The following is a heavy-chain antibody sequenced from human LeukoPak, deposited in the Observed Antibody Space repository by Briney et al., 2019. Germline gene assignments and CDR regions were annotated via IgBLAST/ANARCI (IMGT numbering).Heavy chain of an antibody. D-gene: IGHD3-9*01. CDR3: ARGINDILTGSATFDY. Sequence: SGTLSLTCTVSGAPLNNYYWNWVRQPPGKELEWIGNVDYSGSTRYIPSLKSRVTISVDTSKNQFSLKLSSVTAADTAVYYCARGINDILTGSATFDYWGQGTLVTVSS. CDR2: VDYSGST. CDR1: GAPLNNYY. J-gene: IGHJ4*02. V-gene: IGHV4-59*01.